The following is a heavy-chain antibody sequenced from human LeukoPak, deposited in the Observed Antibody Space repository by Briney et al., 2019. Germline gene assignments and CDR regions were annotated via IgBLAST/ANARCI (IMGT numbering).Heavy chain of an antibody. CDR1: GFTFSSYA. J-gene: IGHJ4*02. D-gene: IGHD3-10*01. CDR2: ISGSGGST. V-gene: IGHV3-23*01. CDR3: ATTPLWFGELPDDY. Sequence: PGGSLRLSCAASGFTFSSYAMSWVRQAPGKGLEWVSAISGSGGSTCYADSVKGRFTISRDNSKNTLYLQMNSLRAEDTALYYCATTPLWFGELPDDYWGQGTLVTVSS.